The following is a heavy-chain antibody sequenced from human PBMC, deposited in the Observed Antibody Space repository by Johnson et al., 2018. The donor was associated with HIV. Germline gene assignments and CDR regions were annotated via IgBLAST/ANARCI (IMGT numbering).Heavy chain of an antibody. V-gene: IGHV3-53*01. CDR3: ARLKNGAFDI. CDR2: IYSDGST. Sequence: VQLVESGGGLIQPGGSLRLSCAASGFTVSSNYMSWVRQAPGKGLEWVSIIYSDGSTYFADSVKGRFPISRDNSKNTLFLQMNSLRVEDTAVYYCARLKNGAFDIWGQGTMVT. CDR1: GFTVSSNY. J-gene: IGHJ3*02. D-gene: IGHD2-8*01.